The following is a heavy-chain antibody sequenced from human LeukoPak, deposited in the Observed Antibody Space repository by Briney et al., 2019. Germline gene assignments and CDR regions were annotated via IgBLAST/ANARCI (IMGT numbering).Heavy chain of an antibody. V-gene: IGHV1-2*02. CDR2: INPNSGGT. J-gene: IGHJ5*02. Sequence: GASVKVSCKASGYTFIGYYMHGVRQAPGQGLKGMGWINPNSGGTNYAQKFQGRVTMTRDTSISTVYMELRRLRYDDTAAYYCARGPLEYCSGGTCYSGRNWFDPWGQGTLVTVSS. CDR1: GYTFIGYY. CDR3: ARGPLEYCSGGTCYSGRNWFDP. D-gene: IGHD2-15*01.